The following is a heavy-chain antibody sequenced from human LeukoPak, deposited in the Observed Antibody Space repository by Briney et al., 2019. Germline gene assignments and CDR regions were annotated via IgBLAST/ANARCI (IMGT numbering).Heavy chain of an antibody. CDR1: GGSISSYY. Sequence: PSETLSLTCTVSGGSISSYYWSWIRQPAGKGLEWIGRIYTSGSTNYNPSLKSRVTMSVDTSKNQFSLKLSSVTAADTAVYYCARSQITMVRGVITKWFDPWGQGTLVTVSS. V-gene: IGHV4-4*07. CDR2: IYTSGST. CDR3: ARSQITMVRGVITKWFDP. D-gene: IGHD3-10*01. J-gene: IGHJ5*02.